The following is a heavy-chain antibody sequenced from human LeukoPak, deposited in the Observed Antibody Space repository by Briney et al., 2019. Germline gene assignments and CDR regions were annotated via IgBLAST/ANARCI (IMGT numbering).Heavy chain of an antibody. Sequence: SETLSLTCTVSGASISPDYWSWIRQPPGKGLEWIGYIYHSGSTNYNPSLKSRVTISVDTSKNQFSLKLSSVTAADTAVCYCARHEETCSGGFCFLDYLDPRGQGTLGTVSS. CDR3: ARHEETCSGGFCFLDYLDP. J-gene: IGHJ5*02. V-gene: IGHV4-59*08. CDR1: GASISPDY. CDR2: IYHSGST. D-gene: IGHD2-15*01.